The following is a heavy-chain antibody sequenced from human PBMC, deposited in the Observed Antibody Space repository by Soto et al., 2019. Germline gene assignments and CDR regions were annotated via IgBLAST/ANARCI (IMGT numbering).Heavy chain of an antibody. CDR3: ARLAIYGSGSYIDF. J-gene: IGHJ4*02. CDR2: VDHSGST. V-gene: IGHV4-34*01. Sequence: SQTMCLTWAFEGGSFGGYYVLLIRPPPGKGLEWIGYVDHSGSTNYNPSLKSRVTISVDTSKNQFSLKLSSVTAADTAVYYCARLAIYGSGSYIDFLGQGTLVTVSS. CDR1: GGSFGGYY. D-gene: IGHD3-10*01.